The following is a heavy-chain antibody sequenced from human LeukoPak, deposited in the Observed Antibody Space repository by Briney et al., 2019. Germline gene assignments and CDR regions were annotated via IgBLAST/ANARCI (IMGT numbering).Heavy chain of an antibody. CDR2: VRRKRQSYST. CDR1: GFTFSDYI. CDR3: CRDWGARDESAFDL. V-gene: IGHV3-72*01. J-gene: IGHJ3*01. Sequence: PGGSLRLSCEASGFTFSDYILDWVRQAPGKGLEWLGRVRRKRQSYSTEYAASVKGRFTISRDDSKNSLFLDMNSLKTGDTAVHYCCRDWGARDESAFDLWGQGTMVTVS. D-gene: IGHD1-26*01.